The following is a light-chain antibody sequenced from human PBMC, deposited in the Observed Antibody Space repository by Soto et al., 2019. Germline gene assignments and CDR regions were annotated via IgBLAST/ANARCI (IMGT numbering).Light chain of an antibody. CDR2: GAS. CDR1: QSVSSSF. V-gene: IGKV3-20*01. CDR3: QQYVSPPWA. Sequence: GLSQSPGALSLSQGERATLSCRASQSVSSSFLAWYQQKAGQAPRLLIYGASRRATGIPDRFSGSGSGTDFTLTISRLEPEDFAVYYCQQYVSPPWAFGQGTKVDIK. J-gene: IGKJ1*01.